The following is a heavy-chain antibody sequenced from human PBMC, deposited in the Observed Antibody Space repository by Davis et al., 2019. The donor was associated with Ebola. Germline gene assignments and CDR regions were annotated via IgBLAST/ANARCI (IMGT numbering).Heavy chain of an antibody. CDR2: INSDGSST. CDR1: GFTFSSYW. Sequence: HTGGSLRLSCAASGFTFSSYWMHWVRQAPGKGLVWVSRINSDGSSTSYADSVKGRFTISRDNAKNSLFLQMDSLRAEDTAVYYCARSQSSSWYNREDFWDLWGQGTLVTVSS. CDR3: ARSQSSSWYNREDFWDL. D-gene: IGHD6-19*01. J-gene: IGHJ5*02. V-gene: IGHV3-74*01.